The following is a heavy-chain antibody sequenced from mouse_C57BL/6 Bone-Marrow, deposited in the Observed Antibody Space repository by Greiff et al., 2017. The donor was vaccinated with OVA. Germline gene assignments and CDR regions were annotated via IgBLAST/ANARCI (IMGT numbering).Heavy chain of an antibody. CDR1: GFNIKDYY. V-gene: IGHV14-1*01. CDR3: TTFFYYYGSSPWFAY. Sequence: VQLKQSGAELVRPGASVKLSCTASGFNIKDYYMHWVKQRPEQGLEWIGRIDPEDGDTEYAPKVQGKAPMTADTSSNAAYLQLSSLTADDTAVYYCTTFFYYYGSSPWFAYWGQGTLVTVSA. D-gene: IGHD1-1*01. CDR2: IDPEDGDT. J-gene: IGHJ3*01.